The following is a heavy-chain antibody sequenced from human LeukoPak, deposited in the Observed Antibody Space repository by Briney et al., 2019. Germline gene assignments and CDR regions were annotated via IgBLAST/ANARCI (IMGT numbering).Heavy chain of an antibody. CDR3: ARVEGSGYSGAFDI. J-gene: IGHJ3*02. V-gene: IGHV3-74*01. CDR2: INTDGSST. CDR1: GFTFSSYW. D-gene: IGHD3-22*01. Sequence: GGSLRLSCAASGFTFSSYWMHWVRQAPGKGLVWVSRINTDGSSTSYADSVKGRFTISRDNAKNTLYLQMNSLRAEDTAVYYCARVEGSGYSGAFDIWGQGTMVTASS.